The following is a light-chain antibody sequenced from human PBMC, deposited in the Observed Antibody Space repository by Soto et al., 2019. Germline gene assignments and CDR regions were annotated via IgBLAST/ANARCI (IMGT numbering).Light chain of an antibody. Sequence: EIVFTQSPGTLSFSPGERATLSCRASQSVSSSYLTWFQQKPGQAPRLLIYGASSRATGIPDRFSGSGSGTDFTLTINRLEPEDFAVYYCQDYGTSWTFGQGTKVDIK. J-gene: IGKJ1*01. V-gene: IGKV3-20*01. CDR2: GAS. CDR3: QDYGTSWT. CDR1: QSVSSSY.